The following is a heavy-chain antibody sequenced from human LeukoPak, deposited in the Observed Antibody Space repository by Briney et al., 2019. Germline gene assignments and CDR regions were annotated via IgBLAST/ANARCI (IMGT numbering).Heavy chain of an antibody. CDR3: ARVPRLTMVRGVFALCDY. V-gene: IGHV1-69*13. CDR2: IIPIFGTA. D-gene: IGHD3-10*01. CDR1: GGTFGTYA. Sequence: SVKVSCKASGGTFGTYAINWVRQAPGQGLEWMGGIIPIFGTANYAQKFQGRVTITADESTSTAYMELSSLRSEDTAVYYCARVPRLTMVRGVFALCDYWGQGTLVTVSS. J-gene: IGHJ4*02.